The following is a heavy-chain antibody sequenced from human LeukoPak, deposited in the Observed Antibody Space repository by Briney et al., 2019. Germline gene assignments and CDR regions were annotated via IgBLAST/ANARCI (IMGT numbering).Heavy chain of an antibody. Sequence: GGSLRLSCAASGFTFSSYSMNWVRQAPGKGLEWVSSISNSGSYIYYADSVKGRFTISRDNAKNSLYLQMNSLRAEDTAVYYCARDGDSSGWSYDAFDIWGQGTMVTVSS. V-gene: IGHV3-21*01. J-gene: IGHJ3*02. CDR1: GFTFSSYS. CDR3: ARDGDSSGWSYDAFDI. D-gene: IGHD6-19*01. CDR2: ISNSGSYI.